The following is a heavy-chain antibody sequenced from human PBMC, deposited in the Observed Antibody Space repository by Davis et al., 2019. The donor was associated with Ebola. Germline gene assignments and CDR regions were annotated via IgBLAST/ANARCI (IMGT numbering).Heavy chain of an antibody. V-gene: IGHV3-30-3*01. Sequence: PGGSLRLSCAASGFTFSSYAMHWVRQAPGKGLEWVAVISYDGSNKYYADSVKGRFTISRDNSKNTLYLQMNSLRAEDTAVYYCARDGDGDLRDAFDIWGQGTMVTVSS. D-gene: IGHD3-10*01. CDR2: ISYDGSNK. J-gene: IGHJ3*02. CDR3: ARDGDGDLRDAFDI. CDR1: GFTFSSYA.